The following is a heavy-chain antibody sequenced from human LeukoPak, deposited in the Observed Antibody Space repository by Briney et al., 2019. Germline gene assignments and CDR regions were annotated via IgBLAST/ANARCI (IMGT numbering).Heavy chain of an antibody. CDR1: GFTFSNFW. J-gene: IGHJ6*02. V-gene: IGHV3-7*03. D-gene: IGHD5-12*01. Sequence: AGGSLRLSCAASGFTFSNFWMSWVRQAPGKGLEWVANIRQDGNEKYYVDSVKGRFTISRDNAKNSLFLQMNSLRVEDTAIYYCARGYSGYVRDKFYYGMDVWGQGTTVTVSS. CDR2: IRQDGNEK. CDR3: ARGYSGYVRDKFYYGMDV.